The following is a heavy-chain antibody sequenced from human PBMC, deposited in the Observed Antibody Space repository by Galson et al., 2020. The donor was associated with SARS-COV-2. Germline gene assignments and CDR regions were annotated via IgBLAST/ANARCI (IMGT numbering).Heavy chain of an antibody. D-gene: IGHD1-26*01. CDR1: GFTFSSYW. J-gene: IGHJ3*02. CDR3: ARARGGSYHDAFDI. Sequence: ALHGESLKISCAASGFTFSSYWMHWVRQAPGKGLVWVSRIYSEGSSTSYADSVKGRFTISRDNSKNTLYLQMNSLRAEDTAVYYCARARGGSYHDAFDIWGQGTMVTVSS. CDR2: IYSEGSST. V-gene: IGHV3-74*01.